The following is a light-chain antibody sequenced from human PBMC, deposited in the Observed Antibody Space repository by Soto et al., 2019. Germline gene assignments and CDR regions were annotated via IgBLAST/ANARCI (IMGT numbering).Light chain of an antibody. Sequence: EIVMTQSPATLSVSPGERATLSCRASQSVSSNLAWYQQKPGQAPRLLFYVASTRAPGIPARFSGSGSGTDFTLTISSLQSEDFAVYYCQQYNNWPPTFGQGTKLEIK. CDR2: VAS. V-gene: IGKV3-15*01. CDR3: QQYNNWPPT. J-gene: IGKJ2*01. CDR1: QSVSSN.